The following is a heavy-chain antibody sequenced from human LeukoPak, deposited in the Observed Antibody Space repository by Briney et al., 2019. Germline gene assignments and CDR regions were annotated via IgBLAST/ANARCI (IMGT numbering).Heavy chain of an antibody. CDR1: GFTFSSYG. V-gene: IGHV3-23*01. CDR2: ISGSGGST. CDR3: ASGSSSPLRFDY. Sequence: PGGSLRLSCAASGFTFSSYGMSWVRQAPGKGLEWVSAISGSGGSTYYADSVKGRFTISRDNSKNTLYLQMNSLRAEDTAVYYCASGSSSPLRFDYWGQGTLVTVSS. J-gene: IGHJ4*02. D-gene: IGHD2-15*01.